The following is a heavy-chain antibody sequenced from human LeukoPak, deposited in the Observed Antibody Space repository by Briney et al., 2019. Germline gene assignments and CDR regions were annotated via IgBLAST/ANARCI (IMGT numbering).Heavy chain of an antibody. CDR2: INPSGGST. CDR3: ARPGLEDGGYGGDQEY. V-gene: IGHV1-46*01. D-gene: IGHD4-23*01. J-gene: IGHJ4*02. CDR1: GYTFTSYY. Sequence: ASVKVSCKASGYTFTSYYMHWVRQAPGQGLEWMGIINPSGGSTSYAQKFQGRVTMTRDMSTSTVYMDLSSLRSEDTAVYYCARPGLEDGGYGGDQEYWGQGTLVTVSS.